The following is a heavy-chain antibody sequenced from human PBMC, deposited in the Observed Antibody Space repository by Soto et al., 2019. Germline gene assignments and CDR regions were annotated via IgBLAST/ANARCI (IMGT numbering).Heavy chain of an antibody. CDR1: GGSISSYY. J-gene: IGHJ4*02. Sequence: SETLSLTCTVSGGSISSYYWSWIRQPPGKGLEWIGYIYYSGSTNYNPSLKSRVTISVDTSKNQFSLKLSSVTAADTAVYYCARVPAAVPYFAYRGQGTLVTVSS. V-gene: IGHV4-59*01. CDR3: ARVPAAVPYFAY. D-gene: IGHD2-2*02. CDR2: IYYSGST.